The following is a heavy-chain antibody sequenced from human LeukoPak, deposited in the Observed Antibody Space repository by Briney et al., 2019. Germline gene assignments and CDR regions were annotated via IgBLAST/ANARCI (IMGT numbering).Heavy chain of an antibody. CDR3: ARFDPRAYYYDSSGYPQEPKIDY. J-gene: IGHJ4*02. CDR2: IYFSGST. V-gene: IGHV4-31*01. D-gene: IGHD3-22*01. CDR1: GGSISSGGYC. Sequence: SETLSLTCTVSGGSISSGGYCWSWIRQHPGMGLEWIGYIYFSGSTYSNPSLKSPVTISVDTSKNQFSLKLSSVTAADTAVYYCARFDPRAYYYDSSGYPQEPKIDYWGQGTLVTVSS.